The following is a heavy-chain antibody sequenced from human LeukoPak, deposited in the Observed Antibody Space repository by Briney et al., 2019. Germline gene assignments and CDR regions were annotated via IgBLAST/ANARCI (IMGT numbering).Heavy chain of an antibody. V-gene: IGHV4-31*03. Sequence: PSETLSLTCTVSGGSISSGGYYWSWIRQHPGKGLEWIGYIYYSGRYYYNPSLKSRVTISVDTSTNQFSLKLSSVTSADTAVYYCARGSYDFWSGYYPYNYYYYMDVWGKGTTVTVSS. CDR2: IYYSGRY. J-gene: IGHJ6*03. CDR1: GGSISSGGYY. D-gene: IGHD3-3*01. CDR3: ARGSYDFWSGYYPYNYYYYMDV.